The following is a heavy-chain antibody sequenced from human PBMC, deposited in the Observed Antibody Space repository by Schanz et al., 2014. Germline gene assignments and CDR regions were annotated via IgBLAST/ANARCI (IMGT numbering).Heavy chain of an antibody. J-gene: IGHJ3*02. CDR1: GGSISSGSYY. Sequence: QVQLQESGPGLVKPSQTLSLTCSVSGGSISSGSYYWSWIRQHPEKGLEWIGFISYSGSTYYNPSLKSRVTISVDTSKNQFSLNLSSATAADTAVYYCARDRGHGDLPGDIWGQGTMVTVSS. V-gene: IGHV4-31*03. CDR3: ARDRGHGDLPGDI. CDR2: ISYSGST. D-gene: IGHD4-17*01.